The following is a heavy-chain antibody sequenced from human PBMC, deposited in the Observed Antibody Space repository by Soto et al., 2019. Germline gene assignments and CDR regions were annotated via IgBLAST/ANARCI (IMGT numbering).Heavy chain of an antibody. D-gene: IGHD3-10*01. V-gene: IGHV3-23*01. J-gene: IGHJ6*02. Sequence: GGSLRLSCAASGFTFSSYAMSWVRQAPGKGLEWVSAISGSGGSTYYADSVKGRFTISRDNSKNTLYLQMNSLRAEDTAVYYCAKSRLTMVRGVHYYYYGMDVWGQGTTATVSS. CDR2: ISGSGGST. CDR1: GFTFSSYA. CDR3: AKSRLTMVRGVHYYYYGMDV.